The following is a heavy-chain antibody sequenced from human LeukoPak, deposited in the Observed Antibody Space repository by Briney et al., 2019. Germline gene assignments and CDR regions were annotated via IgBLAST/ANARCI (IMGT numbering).Heavy chain of an antibody. CDR2: ISGGSGSAYYA. Sequence: GGSLRLSCAASGFAFSSYAMTWVRQAPGKGLEWVSAISGGSGSAYYAYYTDSVRGRFTISRDNSKNTLYLQMNSLRVEDTAVYFCAKFNDILTGYFDYWGQGTLVTVSS. V-gene: IGHV3-23*01. CDR1: GFAFSSYA. D-gene: IGHD3-9*01. J-gene: IGHJ4*02. CDR3: AKFNDILTGYFDY.